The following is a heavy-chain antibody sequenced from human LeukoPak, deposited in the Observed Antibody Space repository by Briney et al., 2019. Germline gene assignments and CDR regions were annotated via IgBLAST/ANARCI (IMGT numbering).Heavy chain of an antibody. CDR2: IYYSGST. D-gene: IGHD2-21*02. CDR3: ARAPRGGMVTQFDY. CDR1: GGSISSYY. V-gene: IGHV4-59*01. Sequence: SETLSLTCTVSGGSISSYYWSWIRQPPGKGLEWIGYIYYSGSTNYNPSLKSRVTMSVDTSKSQFSLKLTSVTAADTAVYYCARAPRGGMVTQFDYWGQGTLVTVSS. J-gene: IGHJ4*02.